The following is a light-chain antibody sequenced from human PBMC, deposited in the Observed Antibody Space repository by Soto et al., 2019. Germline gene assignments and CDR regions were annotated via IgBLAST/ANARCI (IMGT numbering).Light chain of an antibody. CDR2: AAS. Sequence: LTTSPSTLSPSVGENDTITCXASQGIDSSFAWYQQKPGKAPKLLIYAASSLQSGVPSRFSGSGSGTDFTLTISSLQPEDFATYYCQQLHDYPITFGQGTRLEI. CDR1: QGIDSS. CDR3: QQLHDYPIT. V-gene: IGKV1-9*01. J-gene: IGKJ5*01.